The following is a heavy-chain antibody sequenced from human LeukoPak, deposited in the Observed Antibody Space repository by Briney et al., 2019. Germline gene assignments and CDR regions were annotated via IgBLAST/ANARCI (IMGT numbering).Heavy chain of an antibody. CDR1: GFTFSSYA. Sequence: GGSLGLSCAATGFTFSSYAMSWVRQAPGKGLEWVLGISGSGGSTFYADSVKGQFTISRDNSKNTLYLQMNSLRAEDTAVYYCEGYYDSSGSALDYWGQGTLVTVSS. CDR2: ISGSGGST. CDR3: EGYYDSSGSALDY. D-gene: IGHD3-22*01. V-gene: IGHV3-23*01. J-gene: IGHJ4*02.